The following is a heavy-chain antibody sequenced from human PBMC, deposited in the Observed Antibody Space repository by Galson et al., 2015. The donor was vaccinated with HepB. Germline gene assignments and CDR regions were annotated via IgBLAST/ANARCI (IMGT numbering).Heavy chain of an antibody. J-gene: IGHJ3*02. Sequence: SLRLSCAASGFTFSSYSMNWVRQAPGKGLEWVSYISSSSSTIYYADSVKGRFTISRDNAKNSLYLQMNSLRAEDTAVYYCARPLGDSSGYKEDAFDIWGQGTMVTVSS. CDR1: GFTFSSYS. CDR3: ARPLGDSSGYKEDAFDI. CDR2: ISSSSSTI. V-gene: IGHV3-48*04. D-gene: IGHD3-22*01.